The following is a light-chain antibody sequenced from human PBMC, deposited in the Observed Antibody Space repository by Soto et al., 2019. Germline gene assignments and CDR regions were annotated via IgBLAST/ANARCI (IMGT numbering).Light chain of an antibody. J-gene: IGKJ1*01. CDR3: QQYGNSPWT. CDR2: GAS. CDR1: QSVSSTY. Sequence: EIVLTQSPGTLSLSPGERATLSCRASQSVSSTYLAWYQQKPGQAPSLLIYGASNRATGIPDRFSGSGSGTDFTLTISRLEPEDFAVYYCQQYGNSPWTFGQGTKVEIK. V-gene: IGKV3-20*01.